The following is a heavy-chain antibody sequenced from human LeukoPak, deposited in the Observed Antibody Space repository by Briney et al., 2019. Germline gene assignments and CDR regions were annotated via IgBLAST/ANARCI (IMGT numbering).Heavy chain of an antibody. CDR3: ARQGMGDHRVCDY. Sequence: KPSETLSPTCTVSGDSISSYYWSWIRQPAGKGLEWIGRIYASGTTNYNPSLKSRVTMSVDTSKNEFSLNLISVTAADTAVFYCARQGMGDHRVCDYWGQGTLVTVSS. D-gene: IGHD2-21*02. J-gene: IGHJ4*02. CDR2: IYASGTT. CDR1: GDSISSYY. V-gene: IGHV4-4*07.